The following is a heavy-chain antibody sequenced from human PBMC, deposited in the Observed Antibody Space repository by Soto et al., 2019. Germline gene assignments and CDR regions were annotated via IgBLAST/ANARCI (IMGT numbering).Heavy chain of an antibody. CDR1: GFTFSSYA. V-gene: IGHV3-30-3*01. J-gene: IGHJ4*02. CDR2: ISYDGSDK. Sequence: QVQLVESGGGVVQPGRCLRLSCADSGFTFSSYAMHWVRQAPGKGLEWVAFISYDGSDKFYADSVKGRFIISRDNSENTLYLQMNSLRVEDTAVYYCARERDSFDDWGQGTLVIVSS. CDR3: ARERDSFDD. D-gene: IGHD2-15*01.